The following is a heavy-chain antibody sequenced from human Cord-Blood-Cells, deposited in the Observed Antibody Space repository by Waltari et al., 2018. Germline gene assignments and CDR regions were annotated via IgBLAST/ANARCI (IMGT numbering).Heavy chain of an antibody. D-gene: IGHD3-22*01. CDR3: AKATRIREAFDI. V-gene: IGHV3-23*01. Sequence: EVQLLESGGGLVQPGGSLRLSCAASGFTFSSYAMSWCRQAPGKGLEWVSAISGSGGSTYYADSVKGRFTISRDNSKNTLYLQMNSLRAEDTAVYYCAKATRIREAFDIWGQGTMVTVSS. CDR1: GFTFSSYA. J-gene: IGHJ3*02. CDR2: ISGSGGST.